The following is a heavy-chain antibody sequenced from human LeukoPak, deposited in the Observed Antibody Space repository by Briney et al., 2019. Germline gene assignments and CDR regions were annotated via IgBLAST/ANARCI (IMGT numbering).Heavy chain of an antibody. CDR3: ATERLAKSGFLVVPAAMEYYFDY. Sequence: GSSVKVSCKASGGTFSSYAITWVRQAPGQGLEWMGGIIPIFGTANYAQKFQGRVTITTDESTSPAYMELSSLRSEDTAVYYCATERLAKSGFLVVPAAMEYYFDYWGQGTLVTVSS. CDR2: IIPIFGTA. J-gene: IGHJ4*02. CDR1: GGTFSSYA. V-gene: IGHV1-69*05. D-gene: IGHD2-2*01.